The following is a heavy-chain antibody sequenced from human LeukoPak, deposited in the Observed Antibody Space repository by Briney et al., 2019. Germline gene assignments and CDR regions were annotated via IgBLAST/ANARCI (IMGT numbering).Heavy chain of an antibody. Sequence: APVKVSCKASGGTFSSYAISWVRQAPGQGLEWMGGIIPIFGTANYAQKFQGRVTITADESTSTAYMELSSLRSEDTAVYYCARVTEGLYGMDVWGQGTTVTVSS. V-gene: IGHV1-69*01. CDR2: IIPIFGTA. D-gene: IGHD2-8*02. J-gene: IGHJ6*02. CDR1: GGTFSSYA. CDR3: ARVTEGLYGMDV.